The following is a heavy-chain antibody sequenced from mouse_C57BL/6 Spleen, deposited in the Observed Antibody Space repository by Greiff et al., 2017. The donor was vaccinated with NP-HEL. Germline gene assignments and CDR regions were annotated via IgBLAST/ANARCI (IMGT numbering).Heavy chain of an antibody. CDR1: GYSITSGYY. V-gene: IGHV3-6*01. Sequence: DVQLQESGPGLVKPSQSLSLTCSVTGYSITSGYYWNWIRQFPGNKLEWMGYISYDGSNNYNPSLKNRISITRDTSKNQFFLKLNSVTTEDTATYYCAREGDYDHFDYWGQGTTLTVSS. CDR3: AREGDYDHFDY. CDR2: ISYDGSN. D-gene: IGHD2-4*01. J-gene: IGHJ2*01.